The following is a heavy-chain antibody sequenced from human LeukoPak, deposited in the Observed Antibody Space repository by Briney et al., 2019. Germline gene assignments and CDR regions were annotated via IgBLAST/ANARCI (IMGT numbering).Heavy chain of an antibody. J-gene: IGHJ4*02. D-gene: IGHD2-15*01. CDR1: GFTFSYYG. Sequence: GGSLRLSCAASGFTFSYYGMHWVRQAPGKGREWVAFIRYEGSNKYYVDSVKGRFTISRDNSKNTLYLQMNSLRTEDTAVYYCAKEHCSGGSCYSHIDYWGQGTLVTVSS. CDR3: AKEHCSGGSCYSHIDY. V-gene: IGHV3-30*02. CDR2: IRYEGSNK.